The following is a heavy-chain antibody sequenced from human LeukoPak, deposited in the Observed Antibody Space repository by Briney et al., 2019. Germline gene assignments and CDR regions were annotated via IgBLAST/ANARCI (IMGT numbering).Heavy chain of an antibody. D-gene: IGHD1-26*01. CDR1: GSSVSTFY. V-gene: IGHV4-59*02. CDR3: ARGSTDVYWYLDV. J-gene: IGHJ2*01. CDR2: VHDTGST. Sequence: SETLSLTCIASGSSVSTFYWSWLRQSPGTGLEWIGFVHDTGSTAYNPSLKSRVTISLETSKNQLSLMLTSVTAADTAMYYCARGSTDVYWYLDVWGRGTLVTVSS.